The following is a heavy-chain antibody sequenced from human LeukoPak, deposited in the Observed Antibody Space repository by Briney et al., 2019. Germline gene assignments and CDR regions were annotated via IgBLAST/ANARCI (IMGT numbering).Heavy chain of an antibody. Sequence: SETLSLTCAVSGGSISSDGYSWSWIRQPPGKGLEWIGYIYYSGSTYYNPSLKSRVTISVDTSKNQFSLKLSSVTAADTAVYYCAKVRNQPLSPYFDYWGQGTLVTVSS. J-gene: IGHJ4*02. CDR3: AKVRNQPLSPYFDY. D-gene: IGHD2-2*01. CDR2: IYYSGST. V-gene: IGHV4-30-4*07. CDR1: GGSISSDGYS.